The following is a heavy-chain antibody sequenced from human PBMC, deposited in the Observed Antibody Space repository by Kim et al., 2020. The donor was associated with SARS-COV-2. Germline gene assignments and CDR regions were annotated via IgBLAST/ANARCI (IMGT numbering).Heavy chain of an antibody. V-gene: IGHV6-1*01. J-gene: IGHJ6*02. CDR3: ARESGLSGNGLDV. Sequence: YTVSVKSLITINPDTSTNQFSLQLNSVTPEDTAVYYCARESGLSGNGLDVWGQGTTVTVSS. D-gene: IGHD7-27*01.